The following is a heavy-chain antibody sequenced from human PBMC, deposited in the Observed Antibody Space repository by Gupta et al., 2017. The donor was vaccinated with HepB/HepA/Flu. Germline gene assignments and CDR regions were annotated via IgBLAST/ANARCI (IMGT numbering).Heavy chain of an antibody. Sequence: QVQLQQWGAGLLTPSETLSLTCAVYGGSFSVYYWSWIRQPPGQGLEWIGEINHSGSTNYNPYLKSRVTISVDTSKYQFSLKLSSVTAADTAVYHCARGTGYCSSTSCYHYYMDVWGKGTTVTVSS. CDR3: ARGTGYCSSTSCYHYYMDV. CDR2: INHSGST. CDR1: GGSFSVYY. D-gene: IGHD2-2*01. V-gene: IGHV4-34*01. J-gene: IGHJ6*03.